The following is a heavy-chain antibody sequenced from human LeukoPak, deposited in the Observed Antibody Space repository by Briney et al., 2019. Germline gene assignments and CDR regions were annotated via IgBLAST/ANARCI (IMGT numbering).Heavy chain of an antibody. CDR2: IYFSGST. CDR1: GGSVSSSSYY. J-gene: IGHJ1*01. D-gene: IGHD3-22*01. CDR3: ATQQDSGYYWYFQH. V-gene: IGHV4-39*01. Sequence: PSETLSLTCTVSGGSVSSSSYYWGWIRQPPGKGLEWIGSIYFSGSTYYNPSLKSRVTLSVDTSKNLFSLKLSSVTAADTAVYYCATQQDSGYYWYFQHWGQGTLVTVSS.